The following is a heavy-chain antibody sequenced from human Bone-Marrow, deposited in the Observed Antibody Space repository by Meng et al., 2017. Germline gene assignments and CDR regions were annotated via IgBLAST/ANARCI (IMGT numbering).Heavy chain of an antibody. CDR3: ARLQGDGFFDY. CDR2: LHYSESA. V-gene: IGHV4-59*13. D-gene: IGHD3-16*01. J-gene: IGHJ4*02. CDR1: GVSITSYY. Sequence: SETLSLTCTVSGVSITSYYWGWVRQPPGKGLEWMGHLHYSESAKYNPSLKSRVAMSLDKSKNQLSLKLSSVTAADTAVYYCARLQGDGFFDYWGQG.